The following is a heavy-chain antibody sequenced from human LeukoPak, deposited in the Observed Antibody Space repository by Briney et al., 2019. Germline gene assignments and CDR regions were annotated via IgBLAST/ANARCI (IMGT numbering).Heavy chain of an antibody. CDR3: ARGPRITIFGVVMANDAFDI. D-gene: IGHD3-3*01. CDR1: GCTFTNYF. CDR2: SNPKSGGT. V-gene: IGHV1-2*02. Sequence: GASVKVFCKASGCTFTNYFMNWVRQAPGQGLEWMGWSNPKSGGTVYAQKFQGRVTMTRDTSSSTAYMELSRLRFDDTVVYYCARGPRITIFGVVMANDAFDIWGQGTMVTVSS. J-gene: IGHJ3*02.